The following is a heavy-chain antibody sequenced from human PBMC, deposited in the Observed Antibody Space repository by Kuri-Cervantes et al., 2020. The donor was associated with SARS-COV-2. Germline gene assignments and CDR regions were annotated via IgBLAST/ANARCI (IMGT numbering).Heavy chain of an antibody. CDR3: ARSQGEWDLLVPIVY. J-gene: IGHJ4*02. D-gene: IGHD1-26*01. CDR2: IDDSGVNS. V-gene: IGHV3-23*01. CDR1: RFTFRNYS. Sequence: GGSLRLSCAASRFTFRNYSLNWVRQAPGRGLEWVSIIDDSGVNSYYADSVKGRFTISSDNSKTPLYLQMNNVSADDTVVYYCARSQGEWDLLVPIVYWGRGTLVTVSS.